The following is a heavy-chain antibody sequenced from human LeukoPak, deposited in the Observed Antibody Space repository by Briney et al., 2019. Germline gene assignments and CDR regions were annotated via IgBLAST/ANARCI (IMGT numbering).Heavy chain of an antibody. D-gene: IGHD6-19*01. CDR3: VRSLTIAVAGTDL. J-gene: IGHJ5*02. Sequence: PGGPQTLSCSVSGFTFKSYEMNWVRLAPGKGLEWIAYISSGGTTIFYADSVKGRFTVSRDNDKSLLYLQMNSLRADDTATYYCVRSLTIAVAGTDLWGQGTVVTVS. CDR2: ISSGGTTI. V-gene: IGHV3-48*03. CDR1: GFTFKSYE.